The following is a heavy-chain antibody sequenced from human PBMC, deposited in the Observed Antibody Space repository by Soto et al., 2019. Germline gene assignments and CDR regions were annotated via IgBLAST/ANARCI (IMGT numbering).Heavy chain of an antibody. CDR3: ARLNGYCISTNCHGYYGMDV. Sequence: SETLSLTCTVSGGSISTYYWSWIRQPPGKGLEWIGYIYYSGSTNYNPSLLSRVTISVDTSKNEFSLRLSSVTAADTAVYYCARLNGYCISTNCHGYYGMDVWGQGTTVTVSS. V-gene: IGHV4-59*08. CDR2: IYYSGST. J-gene: IGHJ6*02. CDR1: GGSISTYY. D-gene: IGHD2-2*03.